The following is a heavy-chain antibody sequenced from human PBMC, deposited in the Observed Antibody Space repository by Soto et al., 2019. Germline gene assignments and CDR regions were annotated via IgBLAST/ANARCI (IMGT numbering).Heavy chain of an antibody. D-gene: IGHD4-17*01. J-gene: IGHJ4*02. V-gene: IGHV4-59*01. CDR3: ARGFDYGDYDSVGYYFDD. CDR1: GGSISSYY. Sequence: PSETLSLTCTVSGGSISSYYWSWIRQPPGKGLEWIGYIYYSGSTNYNPSLKSRVTISVDTSKNQFSLKLSSVTAADTAVYYCARGFDYGDYDSVGYYFDDWGQGTLVTVSS. CDR2: IYYSGST.